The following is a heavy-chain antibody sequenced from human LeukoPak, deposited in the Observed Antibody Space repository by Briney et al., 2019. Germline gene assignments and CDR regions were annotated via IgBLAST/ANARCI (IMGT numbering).Heavy chain of an antibody. Sequence: SETLSLTCTVSGGSISSGSYYWSWIRQPAGKGLEWIGRIHTSGSRNYNPSLKSRVTMSVDTSKNQFSLKLSSVTAADTAVYYCARDTYYYDSSGYWADYWGQGTLVAVSS. D-gene: IGHD3-22*01. CDR2: IHTSGSR. CDR3: ARDTYYYDSSGYWADY. CDR1: GGSISSGSYY. J-gene: IGHJ4*02. V-gene: IGHV4-61*02.